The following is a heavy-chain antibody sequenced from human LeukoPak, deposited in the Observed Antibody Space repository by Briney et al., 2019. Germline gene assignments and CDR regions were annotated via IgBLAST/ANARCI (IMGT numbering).Heavy chain of an antibody. CDR3: TRVVGAPDPPFFDY. CDR2: IRSKAYGGTT. J-gene: IGHJ4*02. V-gene: IGHV3-49*04. D-gene: IGHD1-26*01. CDR1: GFTFGDYA. Sequence: SLRLSCTASGFTFGDYAMSWVRQAPGKGLEWVGFIRSKAYGGTTEYAASVKGRFTISRDDSKSIAYLQMNSLKTEDTAVYYCTRVVGAPDPPFFDYWGQGTLVTLSS.